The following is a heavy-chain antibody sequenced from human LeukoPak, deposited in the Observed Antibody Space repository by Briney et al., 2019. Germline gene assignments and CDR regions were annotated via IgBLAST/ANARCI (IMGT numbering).Heavy chain of an antibody. J-gene: IGHJ4*02. CDR3: AKDHYSNYGSFDY. V-gene: IGHV3-23*01. Sequence: GGSLKLSCAASGFTFSNYGMHWVRQGPGKGLEWVSGISCSGVSTYYADSVKGRFTISRDNSKNTLYLQMNSLRAEDTAVYYCAKDHYSNYGSFDYWGQGTLVTVSS. CDR1: GFTFSNYG. CDR2: ISCSGVST. D-gene: IGHD4-11*01.